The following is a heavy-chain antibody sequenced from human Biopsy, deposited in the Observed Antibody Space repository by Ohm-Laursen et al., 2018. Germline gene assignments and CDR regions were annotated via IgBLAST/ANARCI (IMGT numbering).Heavy chain of an antibody. CDR2: ISPNSGGT. Sequence: ASVKVSCKVSGYAVNDYFLHWLRQAPGQGPEWMGGISPNSGGTGYAQKFQGRVTMTTDTSTSTVYLELRRLIFDDTAVYYCARDIMNRIAGLVARSDVFDVWGQGTLVTVSS. CDR1: GYAVNDYF. CDR3: ARDIMNRIAGLVARSDVFDV. J-gene: IGHJ3*01. V-gene: IGHV1-2*02. D-gene: IGHD3-16*01.